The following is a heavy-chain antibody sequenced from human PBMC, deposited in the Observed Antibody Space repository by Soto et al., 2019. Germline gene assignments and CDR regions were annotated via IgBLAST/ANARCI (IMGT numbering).Heavy chain of an antibody. J-gene: IGHJ4*02. CDR3: AKGWGDY. Sequence: EVQLLESGGGLVQPGGSLRLSCAASGFTFSSYTMSWVRQGPGKGLEWVSGISSSGGSTVYADSVKGRFTISRDNFKSTLYLQMNSRRVEDTAVYYCAKGWGDYWGQGTPVTVSS. CDR2: ISSSGGST. CDR1: GFTFSSYT. D-gene: IGHD7-27*01. V-gene: IGHV3-23*01.